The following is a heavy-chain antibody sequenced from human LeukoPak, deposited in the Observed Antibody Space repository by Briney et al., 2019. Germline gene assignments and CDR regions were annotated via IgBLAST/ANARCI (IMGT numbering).Heavy chain of an antibody. D-gene: IGHD6-19*01. CDR3: TKGVNSGSIDF. V-gene: IGHV3-23*01. J-gene: IGHJ4*02. CDR1: GFTFSNYA. CDR2: ISGSGGST. Sequence: GGSLRFSCSASGFTFSNYAMSWVRQASGKGLEWVSSISGSGGSTYYAASVRGRFTISRDNSKNTMSLQMNSLRGEDTALYYCTKGVNSGSIDFWGQGTLVTVSS.